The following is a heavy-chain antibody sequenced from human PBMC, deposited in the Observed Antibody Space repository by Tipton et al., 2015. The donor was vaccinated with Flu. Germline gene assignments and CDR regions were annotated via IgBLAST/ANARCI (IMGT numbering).Heavy chain of an antibody. CDR1: RFTFSSYA. CDR2: ISYDGSNK. CDR3: AREGPHSIVALVK. Sequence: SLRLSCAASRFTFSSYAMHWVRQAPGKGLEWVAVISYDGSNKYYADSVKGRFTISRDNSKNTLDLQMNSLRAEDTALYYCAREGPHSIVALVKWGQGTLVTVSA. J-gene: IGHJ4*02. D-gene: IGHD6-6*01. V-gene: IGHV3-30-3*01.